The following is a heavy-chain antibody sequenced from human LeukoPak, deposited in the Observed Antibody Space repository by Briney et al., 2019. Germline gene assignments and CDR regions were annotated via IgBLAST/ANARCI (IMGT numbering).Heavy chain of an antibody. D-gene: IGHD1-26*01. CDR2: ISPYNGNT. V-gene: IGHV1-18*01. CDR1: GYTFTSYG. J-gene: IGHJ4*02. CDR3: AREESIGSYQFLNEY. Sequence: ASVKVSCKASGYTFTSYGISWVRQAPGQGLEWMGWISPYNGNTKYVQKFQGRVTMTTDTSTSTAYMEVRSLRSDDTAVYYYAREESIGSYQFLNEYWGQGTLVTVSS.